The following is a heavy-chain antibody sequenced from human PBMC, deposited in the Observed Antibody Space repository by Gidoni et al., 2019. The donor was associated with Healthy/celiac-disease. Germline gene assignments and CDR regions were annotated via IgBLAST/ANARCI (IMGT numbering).Heavy chain of an antibody. CDR2: IVTAGDT. Sequence: VQLVETRRGLVQHGGSLSFSCTASGFSFSTYDMHWVRQATRKGLECVSVIVTAGDTYYPGSVNGRFTIARENAKNSLYLQMNSLRAGGSAVYYCARGKSYYFMDVWGKGTTFTVSS. J-gene: IGHJ6*03. V-gene: IGHV3-13*04. CDR1: GFSFSTYD. CDR3: ARGKSYYFMDV.